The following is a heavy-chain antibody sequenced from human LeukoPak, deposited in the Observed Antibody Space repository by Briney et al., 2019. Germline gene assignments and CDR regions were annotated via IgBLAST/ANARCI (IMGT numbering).Heavy chain of an antibody. V-gene: IGHV3-7*01. J-gene: IGHJ4*02. CDR2: IKQDGSEK. CDR1: GFTFSSYW. CDR3: ARDYWGPPDY. Sequence: GGSLRLSCEASGFTFSSYWMSWVRQAPGKGLEWVANIKQDGSEKHYVDSVKGRFTISRDNAKNSLYLQMNSLRAEDTAVYYCARDYWGPPDYWGQGTLVTVSS. D-gene: IGHD7-27*01.